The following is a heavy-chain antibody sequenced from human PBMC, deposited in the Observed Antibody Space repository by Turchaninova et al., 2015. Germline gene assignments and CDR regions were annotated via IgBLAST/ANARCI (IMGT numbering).Heavy chain of an antibody. Sequence: QVQLQESGPGLVKPSETLSLTCGVSGYSINSGYYWGWLRRPTGQGLQWYGISHHSGGTYYNSALKRRVTISLCPSKNQFSLNLSSGTAADTAVYYGVRHGRAGYDLIDYWGQGTLVTVSS. D-gene: IGHD5-18*01. V-gene: IGHV4-38-2*01. CDR3: VRHGRAGYDLIDY. CDR2: SHHSGGT. J-gene: IGHJ4*02. CDR1: GYSINSGYY.